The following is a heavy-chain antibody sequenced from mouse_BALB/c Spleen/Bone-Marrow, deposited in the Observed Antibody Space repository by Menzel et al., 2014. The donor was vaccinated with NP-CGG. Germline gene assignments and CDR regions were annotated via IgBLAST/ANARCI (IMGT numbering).Heavy chain of an antibody. CDR2: IWGGGST. CDR1: GFSLSRYS. J-gene: IGHJ4*01. D-gene: IGHD1-1*01. CDR3: TRFITTGAMDY. Sequence: VKLVESGPGQVAPSQSLSITCTVSGFSLSRYSVHWVRQPPGKGLEWLGVIWGGGSTDYNLGLESRLSISKDNSKSQVFLKMNSLQTDDTAMYYCTRFITTGAMDYWGQGTSVTVSS. V-gene: IGHV2-6-4*01.